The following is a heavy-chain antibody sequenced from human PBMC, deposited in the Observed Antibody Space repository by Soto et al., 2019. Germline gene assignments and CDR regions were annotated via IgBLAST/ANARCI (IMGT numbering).Heavy chain of an antibody. V-gene: IGHV4-31*03. D-gene: IGHD1-1*01. CDR3: ARGSQLERDALDI. Sequence: QVQLQESGPGLVKPSQTLSLTCSVSGVSINSGGYYWSWIRHHPGKGLEWIGYIYYTGHPFFNPALKSRVALSLDTAKTQFSRKRSSVTAADTAVYYCARGSQLERDALDIWGQGTMVTVSP. CDR2: IYYTGHP. J-gene: IGHJ3*02. CDR1: GVSINSGGYY.